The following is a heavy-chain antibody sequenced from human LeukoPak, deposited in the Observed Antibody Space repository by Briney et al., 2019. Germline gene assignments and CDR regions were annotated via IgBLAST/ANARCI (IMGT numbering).Heavy chain of an antibody. CDR3: ARVSVGYSYGYDY. CDR1: GFTFSSYW. D-gene: IGHD5-18*01. CDR2: INSDGSST. Sequence: PGGSLRLSCAASGFTFSSYWMHWVRQAPGKGLVWVSRINSDGSSTSYADSVKGRFTISRDNAKNTLYLQMNSLRAEDTAVYYCARVSVGYSYGYDYWGQGTLVTVSS. J-gene: IGHJ4*02. V-gene: IGHV3-74*01.